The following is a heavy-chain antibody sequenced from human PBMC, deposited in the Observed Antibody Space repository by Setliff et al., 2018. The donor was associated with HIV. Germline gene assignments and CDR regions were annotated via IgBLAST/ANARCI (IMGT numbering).Heavy chain of an antibody. D-gene: IGHD1-7*01. CDR1: GYTFTTYI. J-gene: IGHJ4*02. CDR2: IDAGDGDT. V-gene: IGHV1-3*01. Sequence: ASVKVSCKASGYTFTTYIILWVRQAPGQRLEWMGWIDAGDGDTKYSQKYQGRVTISRDTSASTVYMELNSLTSEDTSLYHCTRSKKAVAGTPTYFFDYWGQGTLVTVSS. CDR3: TRSKKAVAGTPTYFFDY.